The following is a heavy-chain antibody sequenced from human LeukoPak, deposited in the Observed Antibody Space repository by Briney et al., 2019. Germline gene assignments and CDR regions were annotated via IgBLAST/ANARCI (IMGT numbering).Heavy chain of an antibody. CDR2: IWYDGSNK. V-gene: IGHV3-33*08. CDR1: GFTFSSYG. J-gene: IGHJ4*02. D-gene: IGHD3-16*02. Sequence: GGSLRLSCAASGFTFSSYGMHWVRQAPGKGLEWVAVIWYDGSNKYYADSVKGRFTISRDNSKNTLYLQMNSLRAEDTAVYYCARADYDYVWGSYRENESLDYWGQGTLVTVSS. CDR3: ARADYDYVWGSYRENESLDY.